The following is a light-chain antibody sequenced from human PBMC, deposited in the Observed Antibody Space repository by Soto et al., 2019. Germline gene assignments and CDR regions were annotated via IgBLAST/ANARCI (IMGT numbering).Light chain of an antibody. CDR3: QQHTNWPLT. J-gene: IGKJ4*01. Sequence: TQSPSSLSASVGDRVTITCQASQDISNLAWYQQNPGQAPNLLIFDASKRATGIPARFSGSGSGTDFTLTISSLETEDFAVYYCQQHTNWPLTFGGGTRWIS. CDR2: DAS. V-gene: IGKV3-11*01. CDR1: QDISN.